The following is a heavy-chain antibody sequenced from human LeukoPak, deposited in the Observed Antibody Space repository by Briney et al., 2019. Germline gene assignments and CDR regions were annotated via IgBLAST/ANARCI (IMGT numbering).Heavy chain of an antibody. CDR2: ISSSSSYI. J-gene: IGHJ4*02. CDR1: GFTFSSYS. CDR3: ARAMNSWFLLDLDY. D-gene: IGHD3-22*01. Sequence: GGSLRLSCAASGFTFSSYSMNWVRQAPGKGLEWVSSISSSSSYIYYADSVKGRFTISRDNAKNSLYLQMNSLRAEDTAVYYCARAMNSWFLLDLDYWGQGTLVTVSS. V-gene: IGHV3-21*01.